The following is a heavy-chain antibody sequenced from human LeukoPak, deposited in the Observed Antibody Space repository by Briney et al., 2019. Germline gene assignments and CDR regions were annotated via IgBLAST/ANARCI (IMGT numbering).Heavy chain of an antibody. D-gene: IGHD1-14*01. CDR2: IYPGDSDT. CDR1: GYSFSTYW. J-gene: IGHJ4*02. CDR3: ATSAYNRGGWYYFDS. Sequence: GESLKISCKSSGYSFSTYWIDWVRQMPGKGLEWMRIIYPGDSDTRYSPSFQGQVTISADKSINTAYLQWSSLKASDTAVYYCATSAYNRGGWYYFDSWGQGTLVTVSS. V-gene: IGHV5-51*01.